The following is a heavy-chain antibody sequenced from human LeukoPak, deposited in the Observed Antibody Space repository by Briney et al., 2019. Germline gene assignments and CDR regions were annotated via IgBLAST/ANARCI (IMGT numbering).Heavy chain of an antibody. CDR3: ARDWKQQLDY. CDR2: IYYSGST. Sequence: SETLSLTCTVSGGSISSSSYYWGWIRQPPGKGLEWIGSIYYSGSTYYNPSLKSRVTISVDTSKNQFSLKLSSVTAADTAVYYCARDWKQQLDYWGQGTLVTVSS. V-gene: IGHV4-39*07. CDR1: GGSISSSSYY. D-gene: IGHD6-13*01. J-gene: IGHJ4*02.